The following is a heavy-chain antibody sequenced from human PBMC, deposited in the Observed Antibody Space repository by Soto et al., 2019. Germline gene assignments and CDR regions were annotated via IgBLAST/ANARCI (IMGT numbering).Heavy chain of an antibody. D-gene: IGHD6-25*01. J-gene: IGHJ6*02. CDR3: ATATISPVSATLYHYGMDV. CDR1: GGTFNNFA. Sequence: QVQLVQSGPEVKKPGSSVTVSCQASGGTFNNFAFTWVRQAPGQGLEWLGGIMPVFHTTNIAQTFQDRITAPADAFTTTVYMEMTGLRYDDTAVYYCATATISPVSATLYHYGMDVWGQGTTVTVSS. CDR2: IMPVFHTT. V-gene: IGHV1-69*01.